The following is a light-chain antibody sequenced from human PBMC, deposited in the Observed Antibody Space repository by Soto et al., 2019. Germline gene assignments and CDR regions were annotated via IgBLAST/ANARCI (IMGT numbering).Light chain of an antibody. CDR1: SSHVGGYNY. J-gene: IGLJ1*01. CDR3: SSFTSAYTFV. CDR2: EVC. V-gene: IGLV2-14*01. Sequence: QSVLTQPASVSGSAGQTIVIFCTRTSSHVGGYNYVSWYQQHPGKAPNLLLSEVCKRPSGVSDCFSGSKSGNSASLTISGLQTQDEAGYYCSSFTSAYTFVFGTGTKVTVL.